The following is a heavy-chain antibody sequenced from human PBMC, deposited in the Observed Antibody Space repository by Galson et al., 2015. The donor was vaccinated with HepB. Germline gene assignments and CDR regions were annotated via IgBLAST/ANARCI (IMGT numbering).Heavy chain of an antibody. V-gene: IGHV3-23*05. CDR3: AKGAYMSSYSLYGMDA. CDR1: GFRFNVYD. J-gene: IGHJ6*02. CDR2: ITNSGSRT. D-gene: IGHD6-6*01. Sequence: LRLSCAVSGFRFNVYDMNWVRQAPGQGLEWVSGITNSGSRTYYAESGKGRFTISRDNSKNTVFLQMSSLRAEDTAIYYCAKGAYMSSYSLYGMDAWGQGTTVIVSS.